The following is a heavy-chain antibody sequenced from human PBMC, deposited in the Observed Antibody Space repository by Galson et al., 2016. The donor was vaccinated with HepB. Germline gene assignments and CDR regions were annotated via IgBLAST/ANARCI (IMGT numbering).Heavy chain of an antibody. Sequence: SLRLSCAASGFTFSSHAMSWVRQAPGKGLEWVSAISGSGASTYYADSVKGRFTVSRDNSKNTLYLQMNGLRAEDTAVYYCAKDAHDYVSGTYYNVFDHWGQGTLVTVSS. CDR1: GFTFSSHA. CDR2: ISGSGAST. V-gene: IGHV3-23*01. J-gene: IGHJ4*02. D-gene: IGHD3-10*01. CDR3: AKDAHDYVSGTYYNVFDH.